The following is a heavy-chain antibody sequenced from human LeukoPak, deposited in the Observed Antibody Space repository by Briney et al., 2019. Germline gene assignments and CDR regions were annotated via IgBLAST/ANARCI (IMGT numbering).Heavy chain of an antibody. Sequence: GGSLRLSCAASGFTFSSYWMHWVRQAPGKGLVWVSRINSDGSSTSYADSVKGRFTISRDNAKNSLYLQMNSLRAEDTALYYCARCAILVYYDSSGYSSYYYMDVWGKGTTVTVSS. J-gene: IGHJ6*03. D-gene: IGHD3-22*01. CDR2: INSDGSST. CDR1: GFTFSSYW. CDR3: ARCAILVYYDSSGYSSYYYMDV. V-gene: IGHV3-74*01.